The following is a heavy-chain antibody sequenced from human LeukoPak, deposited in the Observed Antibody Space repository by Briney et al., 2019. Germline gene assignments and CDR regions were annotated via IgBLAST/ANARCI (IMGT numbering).Heavy chain of an antibody. CDR3: ARDLRVGATRAFDY. CDR2: INPSGGST. CDR1: GDTFSNLA. J-gene: IGHJ4*02. Sequence: ASVKVSCKASGDTFSNLAIAWVRQAPGQGLEWMGIINPSGGSTSYAQKFQGRVTMTRDTSTSTVYMELSSLRSEDTAVYYCARDLRVGATRAFDYWGQGTLVTVSS. D-gene: IGHD1-26*01. V-gene: IGHV1-46*01.